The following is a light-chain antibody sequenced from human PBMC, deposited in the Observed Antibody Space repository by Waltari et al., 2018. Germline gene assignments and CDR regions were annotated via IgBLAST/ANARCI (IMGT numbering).Light chain of an antibody. J-gene: IGLJ2*01. CDR1: NIGSKN. Sequence: SYELTQPLSVSVALGQTARITCGGNNIGSKNVHWYQPKPGQAPVLVIYRDSNRPSGIPERFSGSNSGNTATLTISRVQAGDEADYYCQVWDSSVVFGGGTKLTVL. CDR2: RDS. V-gene: IGLV3-9*01. CDR3: QVWDSSVV.